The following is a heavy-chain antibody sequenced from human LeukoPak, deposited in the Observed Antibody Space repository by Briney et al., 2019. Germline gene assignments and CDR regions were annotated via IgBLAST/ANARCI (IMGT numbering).Heavy chain of an antibody. D-gene: IGHD5-24*01. CDR3: AREMATRGAFDI. Sequence: GSLRLSCAASGFTFSSYSMNWVRQAPGKGLEWVSYISSSSSSIYYADPVEGRFTISRDNAKNSLYLQMNSLRAEDTAVYYCAREMATRGAFDIWGQGTMVTVSS. V-gene: IGHV3-48*01. J-gene: IGHJ3*02. CDR2: ISSSSSSI. CDR1: GFTFSSYS.